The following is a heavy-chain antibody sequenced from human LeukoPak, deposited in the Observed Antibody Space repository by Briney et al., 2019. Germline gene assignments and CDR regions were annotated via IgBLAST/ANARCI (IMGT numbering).Heavy chain of an antibody. CDR2: IDYSGST. V-gene: IGHV4-38-2*02. Sequence: SETLSLTCSVSGYSISSGYYWSWIRQTPGKGLEWIANIDYSGSTNHNPSLKSRVTISVDTSKNQFSLKLSSVTAADTAVYHCESATSNGDYFDYWGQGTLVTVSS. CDR3: ESATSNGDYFDY. J-gene: IGHJ4*02. D-gene: IGHD2-8*01. CDR1: GYSISSGYY.